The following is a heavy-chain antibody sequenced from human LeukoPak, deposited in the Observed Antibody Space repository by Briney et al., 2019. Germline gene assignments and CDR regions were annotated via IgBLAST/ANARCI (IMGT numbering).Heavy chain of an antibody. D-gene: IGHD5-18*01. V-gene: IGHV4-34*01. CDR2: INHSGST. Sequence: PSETLSLTCAVYGGSFSGYYWSWIRQPPGKGLEWIGEINHSGSTNYNPSLKSRVTISVDTSKNQFSLKLSSVTAADTAVYYCARCGYSYGYSPYFDLWGRGTLVTVSS. J-gene: IGHJ2*01. CDR1: GGSFSGYY. CDR3: ARCGYSYGYSPYFDL.